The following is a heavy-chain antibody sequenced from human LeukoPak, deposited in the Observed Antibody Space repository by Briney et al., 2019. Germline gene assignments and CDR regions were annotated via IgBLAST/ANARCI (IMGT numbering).Heavy chain of an antibody. J-gene: IGHJ4*02. V-gene: IGHV1-2*02. CDR3: ARGYYSGYSSSWGTFDY. Sequence: ASVKVSCKASGYTFTGYYMHWVRQAPGQGLEWMGWINPNSGGTNYAQKFQGRVTMTRDTSISTAYMELSRLRSDDTAVYYCARGYYSGYSSSWGTFDYWGQGTLVTVPS. CDR2: INPNSGGT. D-gene: IGHD6-13*01. CDR1: GYTFTGYY.